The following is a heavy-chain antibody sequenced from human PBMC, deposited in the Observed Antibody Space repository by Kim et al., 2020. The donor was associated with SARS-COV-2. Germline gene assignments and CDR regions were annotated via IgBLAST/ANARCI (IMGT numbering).Heavy chain of an antibody. CDR1: GFTFSSYW. V-gene: IGHV3-74*01. Sequence: GGSLRLSCAASGFTFSSYWMHWVRQAPGKGLVWVSRINSDGSSTSYADSVKGRFTISRDNAKNTLYLQMNSLRAEDTTVYYCARERYCSSTSCYYYYYYYGMDVWGQGTTVTVSS. D-gene: IGHD2-2*01. J-gene: IGHJ6*02. CDR2: INSDGSST. CDR3: ARERYCSSTSCYYYYYYYGMDV.